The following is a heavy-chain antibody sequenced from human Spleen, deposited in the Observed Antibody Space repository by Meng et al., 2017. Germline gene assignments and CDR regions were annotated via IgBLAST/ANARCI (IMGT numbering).Heavy chain of an antibody. Sequence: VQLKQVGAGLLEVSETLSLACVVSGGSFSDYYWSWIRQPPGKGLEWIGEINHSGSTNYNPSLESRATISVDTSQNNLSLKLSSVTAAGSAVYYCARGPTTMAHDFDYWGQGTLVTVSS. V-gene: IGHV4-34*01. CDR2: INHSGST. J-gene: IGHJ4*02. CDR1: GGSFSDYY. D-gene: IGHD4-11*01. CDR3: ARGPTTMAHDFDY.